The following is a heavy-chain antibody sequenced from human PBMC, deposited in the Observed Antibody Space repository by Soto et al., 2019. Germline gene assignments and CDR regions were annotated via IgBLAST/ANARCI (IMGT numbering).Heavy chain of an antibody. CDR3: AALGPSMGFHHGYYFDS. J-gene: IGHJ4*02. D-gene: IGHD2-8*01. CDR2: FDPEAGEK. V-gene: IGHV1-24*01. CDR1: GYTISELS. Sequence: QVQLEQSGAEVKRPGASVKVSCKVSGYTISELSIHWVRQSPGKALEWMGGFDPEAGEKIYAQKFPDRVITTEDTSSDDSYMELTSLTSEDTAVYSSAALGPSMGFHHGYYFDSWAQGTLFNVAS.